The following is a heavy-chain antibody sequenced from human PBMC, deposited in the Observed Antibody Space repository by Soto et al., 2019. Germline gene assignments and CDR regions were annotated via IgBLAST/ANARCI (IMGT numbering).Heavy chain of an antibody. CDR3: AKNQGVELVPLATVDWFDP. CDR2: ISGSGFKK. Sequence: GGSLRLSCAASGFIFENFGMSWVRQAPGKGLEWISSISGSGFKKYYAGSVKGRFTISRDNSKSTVYLELNNLSAEDTAVYHCAKNQGVELVPLATVDWFDPWGQGSVVTVSS. CDR1: GFIFENFG. J-gene: IGHJ5*02. V-gene: IGHV3-23*01. D-gene: IGHD1-26*01.